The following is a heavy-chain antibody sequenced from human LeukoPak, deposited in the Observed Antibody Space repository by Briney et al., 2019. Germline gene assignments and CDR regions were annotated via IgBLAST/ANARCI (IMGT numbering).Heavy chain of an antibody. V-gene: IGHV3-48*04. J-gene: IGHJ3*02. CDR1: GFTFSSYS. D-gene: IGHD3-22*01. CDR2: ISSSSSTI. CDR3: ARAFYDSSGYPDAFDI. Sequence: QAGGSLRLSCAASGFTFSSYSMNWVRQAPGKGLEWVSYISSSSSTIYYADSVKGRFTISRDNAKNSLYLQMNSLRAEDMAVYYCARAFYDSSGYPDAFDIWGQATMVTVSS.